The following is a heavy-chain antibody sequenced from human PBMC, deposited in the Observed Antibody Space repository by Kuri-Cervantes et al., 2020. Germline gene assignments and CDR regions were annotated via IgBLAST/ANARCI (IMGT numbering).Heavy chain of an antibody. V-gene: IGHV4-34*01. CDR2: INHSGST. J-gene: IGHJ4*02. CDR1: GGSFSTFF. Sequence: SETLSLTCAVYGGSFSTFFWSCIRQPPGKGLEWIGEINHSGSTNYNPSLKSRVTISVDTSKNQFSLKLSSVTAADTAVYYCARGRFGYYYDSSGYPPSTFDYWGQGTLVTVSS. CDR3: ARGRFGYYYDSSGYPPSTFDY. D-gene: IGHD3-22*01.